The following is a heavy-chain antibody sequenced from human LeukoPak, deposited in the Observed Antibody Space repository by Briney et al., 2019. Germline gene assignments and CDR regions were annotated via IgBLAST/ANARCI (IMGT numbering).Heavy chain of an antibody. CDR3: ANGGQASTAFDI. V-gene: IGHV3-33*03. D-gene: IGHD3-10*01. CDR2: IWYDGSNK. J-gene: IGHJ3*02. Sequence: GRSLRLTCRGSGFTPRNYFLNGVGQAPGKGLDWVAIIWYDGSNKYYADSVRGRFTIYRDQSKNMVFQQMNSLRVEDTALYYCANGGQASTAFDIWGQGAMVTVSS. CDR1: GFTPRNYF.